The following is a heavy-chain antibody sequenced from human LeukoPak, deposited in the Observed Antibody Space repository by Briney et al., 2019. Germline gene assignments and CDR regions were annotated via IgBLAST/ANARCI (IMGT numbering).Heavy chain of an antibody. D-gene: IGHD6-13*01. CDR1: GGSFSGYY. CDR2: INHSGST. J-gene: IGHJ6*02. Sequence: SETLSLTCAVYGGSFSGYYWSWIRQPPGKGQEWIGEINHSGSTNYNPSLKSRVTISVDTSKNQFSLKLSSVTAADTAVYYCARAQQQRGAGMDVWGQGTTVTVSS. CDR3: ARAQQQRGAGMDV. V-gene: IGHV4-34*01.